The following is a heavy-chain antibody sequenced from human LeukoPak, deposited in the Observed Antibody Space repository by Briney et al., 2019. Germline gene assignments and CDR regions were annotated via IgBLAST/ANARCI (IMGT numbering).Heavy chain of an antibody. J-gene: IGHJ4*02. V-gene: IGHV3-30*02. CDR1: GFTFSSYG. Sequence: GGSLRLSCAASGFTFSSYGMHWVRQAPGKGLEWVAFIRYDGSNKYYADSVKGRFTISRDNSKNTLYLQMNSLRAEDTAVYYCAGRLGKGWYNDYWGQGTLVTVSS. CDR2: IRYDGSNK. D-gene: IGHD6-19*01. CDR3: AGRLGKGWYNDY.